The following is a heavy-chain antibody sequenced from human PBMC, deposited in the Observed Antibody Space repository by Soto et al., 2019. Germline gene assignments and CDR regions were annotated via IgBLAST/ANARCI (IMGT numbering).Heavy chain of an antibody. CDR2: ISAFNGNS. V-gene: IGHV1-18*01. CDR1: GYTFSTHG. J-gene: IGHJ4*02. Sequence: QIQLVQSGAEVKRPGASVKVSCKASGYTFSTHGITWVRQAPGQGLEWMGWISAFNGNSKYAQKFQGRVTMTTDTSTATAYMELRSLRFDDTAVYYCAKGVYDGTFWGQGTVVTVSS. D-gene: IGHD1-7*01. CDR3: AKGVYDGTF.